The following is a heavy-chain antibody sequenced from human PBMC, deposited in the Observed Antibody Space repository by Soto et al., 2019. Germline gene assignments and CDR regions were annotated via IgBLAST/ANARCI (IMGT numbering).Heavy chain of an antibody. CDR1: GGSISSGGYY. V-gene: IGHV4-31*03. Sequence: SETLSLTCTVSGGSISSGGYYWSWIRQHPGKCLEWIGYIYYSGSTYYNPSLKSRVTISVDTSKNQLSLKLSSVTAADTAVYYCARRDSGYADYMDVWGKGTTVTVSS. CDR3: ARRDSGYADYMDV. CDR2: IYYSGST. D-gene: IGHD5-12*01. J-gene: IGHJ6*03.